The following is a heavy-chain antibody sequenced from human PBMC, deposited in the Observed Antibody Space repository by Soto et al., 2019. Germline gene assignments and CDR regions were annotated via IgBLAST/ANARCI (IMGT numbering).Heavy chain of an antibody. CDR1: GFTFSSYG. CDR3: AKDILVVAATLVY. V-gene: IGHV3-30*18. D-gene: IGHD2-15*01. CDR2: ISYDGSNK. Sequence: QVQLVESGGGVVQPGRSLRLSCAASGFTFSSYGMHWVRQAPGKGLEWVAVISYDGSNKYYADSVKGRFTISRDNSKNTLYLQMNSLRAEDTAVYYCAKDILVVAATLVYWGQGTLVTVSS. J-gene: IGHJ4*02.